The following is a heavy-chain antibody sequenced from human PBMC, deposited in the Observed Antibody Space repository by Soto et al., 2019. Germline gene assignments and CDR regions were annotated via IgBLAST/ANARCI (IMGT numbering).Heavy chain of an antibody. J-gene: IGHJ6*02. CDR2: IYHSGST. D-gene: IGHD1-26*01. Sequence: QVQLQESGPGLVKPSGTLSLTCAVSGGSISSSNWWSWVRHPQGKGLEWIGEIYHSGSTNYNPSLKSRVTISVDKSKNQFSLKLSSVTAADTAVYYCERVSGSYYYGMDVWGQGTTVTVSS. CDR3: ERVSGSYYYGMDV. V-gene: IGHV4-4*02. CDR1: GGSISSSNW.